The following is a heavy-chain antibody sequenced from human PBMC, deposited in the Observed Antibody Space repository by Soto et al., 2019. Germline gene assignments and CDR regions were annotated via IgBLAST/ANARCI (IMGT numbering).Heavy chain of an antibody. J-gene: IGHJ5*02. CDR2: IYHSGST. V-gene: IGHV4-30-2*01. D-gene: IGHD4-4*01. CDR3: ARADYSNYSGGFDP. CDR1: GVSISSGGYS. Sequence: SETLSLTSAVSGVSISSGGYSCSWFRQPPGKGLEWIGYIYHSGSTYYNPSLKSRVTISVDRSKNQFSLKLSSVTAADTAVYYFARADYSNYSGGFDPWGQGTLVT.